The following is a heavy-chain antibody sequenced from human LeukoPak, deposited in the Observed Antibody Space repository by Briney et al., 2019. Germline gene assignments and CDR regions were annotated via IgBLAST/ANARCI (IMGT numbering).Heavy chain of an antibody. CDR1: GFSSTTYW. Sequence: GESLKISCRLSGFSSTTYWIAWVRQMPGKGLEWMGVIQPDDSDTTYSPSFQGQVSISADKSINTAFLQWSGLEASDTAMYYCARPLFSSNYKAFDLWGQGTLVTVSS. CDR3: ARPLFSSNYKAFDL. D-gene: IGHD4-11*01. J-gene: IGHJ3*01. CDR2: IQPDDSDT. V-gene: IGHV5-51*01.